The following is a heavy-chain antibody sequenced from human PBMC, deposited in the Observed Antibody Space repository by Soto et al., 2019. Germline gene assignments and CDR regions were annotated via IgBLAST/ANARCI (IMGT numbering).Heavy chain of an antibody. V-gene: IGHV3-23*01. Sequence: EVQLLESGGGLVQPGGSLRLSCAASGFTFSSYAMSWVRQAPGKGLEWVSAISGSGGSTYYADSVNGRFTISRDNSKNTLYLQMNSLRAEDTAVYYCAKDLQLGYCSGGSCYSDYWGQGTLVTVSS. CDR2: ISGSGGST. CDR3: AKDLQLGYCSGGSCYSDY. D-gene: IGHD2-15*01. CDR1: GFTFSSYA. J-gene: IGHJ4*02.